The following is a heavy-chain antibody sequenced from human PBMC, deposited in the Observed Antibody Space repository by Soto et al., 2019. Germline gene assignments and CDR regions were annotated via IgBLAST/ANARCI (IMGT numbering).Heavy chain of an antibody. CDR3: ESPSNYSYYYYGMDV. J-gene: IGHJ6*02. V-gene: IGHV1-46*01. CDR2: INPSGGST. D-gene: IGHD1-7*01. CDR1: GYTFTSYY. Sequence: ASVKVSCKASGYTFTSYYMHWVRQAPGQGLEWMGIINPSGGSTSYAQKFQGRVTMTRDTSTSTVYMELSSLRSEDTAVYYCESPSNYSYYYYGMDVWGQGTTVNVSS.